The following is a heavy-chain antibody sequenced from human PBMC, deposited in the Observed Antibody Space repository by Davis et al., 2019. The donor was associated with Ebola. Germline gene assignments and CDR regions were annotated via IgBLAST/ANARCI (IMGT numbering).Heavy chain of an antibody. V-gene: IGHV4-34*01. J-gene: IGHJ4*02. CDR3: ATMAYRGYFDY. Sequence: SETLSLTCAVYGGSFSGYYLGWIRQPPGKGLEWIGCIYYSGSTYYNPSLKSRVTISVDTSKNQFSLKLSSVTAADTAVYYCATMAYRGYFDYWGQGTLVTVSS. CDR2: IYYSGST. D-gene: IGHD5-24*01. CDR1: GGSFSGYY.